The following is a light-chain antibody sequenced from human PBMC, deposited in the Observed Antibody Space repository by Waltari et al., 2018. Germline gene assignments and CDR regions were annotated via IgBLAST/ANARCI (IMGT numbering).Light chain of an antibody. V-gene: IGKV3-11*01. CDR3: QQRSSWPPL. Sequence: EIVLTQSPATLSLSPGDRAARPCRASQNIGSYLAWYQQKPGQAPRLLISDASNRATDIPSRFSGSGSGTDFTLTISSLQPEDFAVYYCQQRSSWPPLFGQGTKLEIK. J-gene: IGKJ2*01. CDR1: QNIGSY. CDR2: DAS.